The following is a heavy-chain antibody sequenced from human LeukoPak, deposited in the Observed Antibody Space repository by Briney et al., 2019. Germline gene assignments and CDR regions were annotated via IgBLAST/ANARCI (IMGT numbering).Heavy chain of an antibody. J-gene: IGHJ4*02. CDR1: GFTFSSYS. V-gene: IGHV3-21*01. D-gene: IGHD1-26*01. CDR3: VRVYSGSPDPAY. CDR2: ISSSNSYI. Sequence: GGSLRLSCAASGFTFSSYSMNWVRQAPGKGLEWVSSISSSNSYIYYADSVQGRFTISRDNAKNSLYLEMNSLRADDTAVYHCVRVYSGSPDPAYWGQGTLVTVSS.